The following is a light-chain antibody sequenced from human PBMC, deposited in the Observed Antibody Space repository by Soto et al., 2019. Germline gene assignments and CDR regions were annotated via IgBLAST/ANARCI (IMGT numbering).Light chain of an antibody. CDR3: CSYAGSSTYV. V-gene: IGLV2-23*01. J-gene: IGLJ1*01. CDR2: EGS. CDR1: SSGVGSYNL. Sequence: QSALTQPASVSGSPGQSITISCTGTSSGVGSYNLVSWYQQHPGKATKLMIYEGSKRPSGVSNRFSGSKSGNTASLTISGLQAEDEADYYCCSYAGSSTYVFGTGTKVTVL.